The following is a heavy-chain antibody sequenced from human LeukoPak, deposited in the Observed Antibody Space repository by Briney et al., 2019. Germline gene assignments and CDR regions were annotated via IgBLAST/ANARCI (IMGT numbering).Heavy chain of an antibody. CDR3: AKVGCSGGSCSDGPDV. V-gene: IGHV3-23*01. CDR1: GFTFSSYA. J-gene: IGHJ6*04. Sequence: VGSLRLSCAASGFTFSSYAMSWVRQAPGKGLEWVSAISGSGGSTYYADSVKGRFTISRDNSKNTLYLQMNSLTAEDTAVYYCAKVGCSGGSCSDGPDVCGKGTTVTVSS. D-gene: IGHD2-15*01. CDR2: ISGSGGST.